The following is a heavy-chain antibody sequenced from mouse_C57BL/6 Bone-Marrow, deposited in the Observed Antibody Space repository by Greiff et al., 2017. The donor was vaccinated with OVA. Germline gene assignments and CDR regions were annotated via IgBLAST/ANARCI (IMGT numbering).Heavy chain of an antibody. J-gene: IGHJ2*01. Sequence: VQRVESGAELVRPGASVTLSCKASGYTFTDYEMHWVKQTPVHGLEWIGAIDPETGGTAYNQKFKGKAILTADKSSSTAYMELRSLTSEDSAVYYCTGLTSLDYWGQGTTLTVSS. CDR3: TGLTSLDY. V-gene: IGHV1-15*01. CDR1: GYTFTDYE. CDR2: IDPETGGT. D-gene: IGHD3-1*01.